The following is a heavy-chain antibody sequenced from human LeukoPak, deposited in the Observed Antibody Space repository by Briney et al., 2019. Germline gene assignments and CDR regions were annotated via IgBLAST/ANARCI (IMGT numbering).Heavy chain of an antibody. CDR2: IIPILGIA. CDR3: ARGDVEMATIDAFDI. Sequence: GASVKVSCEASGGTFSSYAISWVRQAPGQGLEWMGRIIPILGIANYAQKFQGRVTITADKSTSTAYMELSSLRSEDTAVYYCARGDVEMATIDAFDIWGQGTMVTVSS. V-gene: IGHV1-69*04. CDR1: GGTFSSYA. D-gene: IGHD5-24*01. J-gene: IGHJ3*02.